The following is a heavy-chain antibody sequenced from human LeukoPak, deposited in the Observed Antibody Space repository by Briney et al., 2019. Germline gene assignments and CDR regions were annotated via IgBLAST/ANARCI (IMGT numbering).Heavy chain of an antibody. D-gene: IGHD3-10*01. CDR1: GFTVSSNY. V-gene: IGHV3-53*01. CDR2: IYSGGST. CDR3: ARERGHYYGSGSYSY. Sequence: PGRSLRRSCAASGFTVSSNYMSWVRQAPGKGLEWVSVIYSGGSTYYADSVKGRFTISRDNSKNTLYLQMNSLRAEDTAVYYCARERGHYYGSGSYSYWGQGTLVTVSS. J-gene: IGHJ4*02.